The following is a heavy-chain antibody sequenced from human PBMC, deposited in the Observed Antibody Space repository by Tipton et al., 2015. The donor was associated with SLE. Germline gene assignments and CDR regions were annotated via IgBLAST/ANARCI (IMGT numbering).Heavy chain of an antibody. V-gene: IGHV4-4*08. CDR1: GFAFNSYN. CDR3: ARTSYSSGWYADY. D-gene: IGHD6-19*01. Sequence: LRLSCTASGFAFNSYNMNWVRQAPGKGLEWIGRIYTSGSTKYSPSLKSRVTISTNTSRNQFSLRLSSVTAADTAFYYCARTSYSSGWYADYWGQGILVTVSS. CDR2: IYTSGST. J-gene: IGHJ4*02.